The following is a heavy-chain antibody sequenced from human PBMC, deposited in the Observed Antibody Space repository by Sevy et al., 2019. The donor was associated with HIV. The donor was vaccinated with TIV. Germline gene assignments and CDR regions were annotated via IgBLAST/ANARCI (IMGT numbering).Heavy chain of an antibody. Sequence: GGSLRLSCAISGFTVNDKYIIWVRQAPGKGLEWVSVIFSSGSTYLADSAKGRFTISRDNSKNTVDLQMNSVRAEDTAIYYCVSLFLSYRSGWSYIDYWGQGTLVTVSS. CDR2: IFSSGST. V-gene: IGHV3-66*02. J-gene: IGHJ4*02. CDR1: GFTVNDKY. CDR3: VSLFLSYRSGWSYIDY. D-gene: IGHD6-19*01.